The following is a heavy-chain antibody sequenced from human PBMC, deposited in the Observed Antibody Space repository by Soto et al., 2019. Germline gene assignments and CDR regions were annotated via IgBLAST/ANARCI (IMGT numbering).Heavy chain of an antibody. CDR2: INHSGST. J-gene: IGHJ6*02. V-gene: IGHV4-34*01. D-gene: IGHD6-19*01. CDR1: GGSFSGYY. CDR3: ARWGMSSVTVTTYYYYCGMDV. Sequence: PSETLSLTCAVYGGSFSGYYWSWIRQPPGKGLEWIGEINHSGSTNYNPSLKSRVTISVDTSKNQFSLKLSSVTAADTAVYYCARWGMSSVTVTTYYYYCGMDVWGQGTKVTVYS.